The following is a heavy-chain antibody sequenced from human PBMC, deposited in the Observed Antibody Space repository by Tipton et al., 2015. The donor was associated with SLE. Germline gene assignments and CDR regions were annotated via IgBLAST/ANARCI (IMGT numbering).Heavy chain of an antibody. V-gene: IGHV3-7*01. CDR3: ARDITGYSYGWYAIDR. CDR2: MKPDGSER. Sequence: SLRLFCAASGFTFTTYWMTWVRQAPGKGLEWVANMKPDGSERYYVGSVKGRFTISRDNAKNTVFLQMNNLRADDTAVYYCARDITGYSYGWYAIDRWGQGTLVTVSS. J-gene: IGHJ5*02. CDR1: GFTFTTYW. D-gene: IGHD6-19*01.